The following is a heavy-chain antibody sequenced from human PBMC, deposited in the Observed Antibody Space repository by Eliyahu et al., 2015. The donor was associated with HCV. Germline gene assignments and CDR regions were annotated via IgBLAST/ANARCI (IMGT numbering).Heavy chain of an antibody. CDR3: ARWRRAYYDFRSGHGRGYFDF. D-gene: IGHD3-3*01. Sequence: QVQLQQWGAGLLKPSETLSXTCAVXGESLNGYFXXWXRQPPGKGXEWIGEIDHSGRTXYNPSLKSRVLISVDTSKNHLSLNLSSVIAADTAVYYCARWRRAYYDFRSGHGRGYFDFWGQGTLVTVSS. CDR2: IDHSGRT. CDR1: GESLNGYF. V-gene: IGHV4-34*01. J-gene: IGHJ4*02.